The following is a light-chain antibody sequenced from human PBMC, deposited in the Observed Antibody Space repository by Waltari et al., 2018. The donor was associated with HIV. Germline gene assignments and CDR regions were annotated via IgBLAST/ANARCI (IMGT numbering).Light chain of an antibody. CDR2: WAS. CDR3: QQYYSTPWT. CDR1: QRVLYSSNNKNY. V-gene: IGKV4-1*01. J-gene: IGKJ1*01. Sequence: DIVMTQSQDSLALSLVERATINCKSSQRVLYSSNNKNYLAWYQQKPGQPPKLLIYWASTRESGVPDRFSGSGSGTDFTLTISGLQAEDVAVYYCQQYYSTPWTFGQGTKVEIK.